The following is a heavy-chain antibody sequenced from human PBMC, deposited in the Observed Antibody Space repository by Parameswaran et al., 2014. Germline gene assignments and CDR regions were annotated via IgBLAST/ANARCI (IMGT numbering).Heavy chain of an antibody. J-gene: IGHJ5*02. CDR1: AISSA. CDR3: AREGGSYQGNWFDP. V-gene: IGHV4-59*01. Sequence: AISSARWIRQPPGKGLEWIGYIYYSGSTNYNPSLKSRVTISVDTSKNQFSLKLSSVTAADTAVYYCAREGGSYQGNWFDPWGQGTLVTVSS. CDR2: IYYSGST. D-gene: IGHD1-26*01.